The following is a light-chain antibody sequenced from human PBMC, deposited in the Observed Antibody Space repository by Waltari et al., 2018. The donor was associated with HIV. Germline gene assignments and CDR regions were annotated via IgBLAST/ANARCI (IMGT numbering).Light chain of an antibody. J-gene: IGKJ1*01. V-gene: IGKV2-28*01. CDR2: LSS. Sequence: DIAMIQSPDYLAVSPGESVSRSSRSSQDLQHSNGHNYLDWYVQRPGQAPQLLIYLSSRRASGVPDRIAGSGSGRDFILKISRVEAEYVGVYYCMHGQQTPVFGQGTKVEVK. CDR3: MHGQQTPV. CDR1: QDLQHSNGHNY.